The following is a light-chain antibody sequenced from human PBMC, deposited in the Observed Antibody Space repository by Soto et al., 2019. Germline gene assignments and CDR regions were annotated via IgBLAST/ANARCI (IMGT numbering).Light chain of an antibody. V-gene: IGKV3-20*01. CDR3: LLYFSPDRYT. CDR1: QSVTSSH. CDR2: GAS. J-gene: IGKJ2*01. Sequence: EIVLTQTPGTLSLSPGERATLSCRASQSVTSSHLAWYQQKPGQAPRLLIYGASTRATGIPDRFSGSGSDTDFSLTIRRLDPEDFAMYYCLLYFSPDRYTFGXGT.